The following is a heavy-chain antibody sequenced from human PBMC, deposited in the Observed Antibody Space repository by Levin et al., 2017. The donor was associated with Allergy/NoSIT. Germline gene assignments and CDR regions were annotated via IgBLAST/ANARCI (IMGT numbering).Heavy chain of an antibody. CDR2: YSGST. Sequence: SQTLSLTCTVSGGSISSGVFYWNWIRQHPGEGLEWIGHYSGSTYYNPSLKSRVTISVDTSKNQLSLKLNSVTAADTAVYYCATSRWYNGYFDFWGRGTPVTVSS. CDR3: ATSRWYNGYFDF. V-gene: IGHV4-31*03. CDR1: GGSISSGVFY. J-gene: IGHJ2*01. D-gene: IGHD6-13*01.